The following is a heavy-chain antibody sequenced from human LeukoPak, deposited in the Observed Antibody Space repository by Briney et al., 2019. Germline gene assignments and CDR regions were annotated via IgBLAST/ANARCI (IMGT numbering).Heavy chain of an antibody. Sequence: PSETLSLTCAVYGGSFSGCYWSWIRQPPGKGLEWIGEINHSGSTNYNPSLKSRVTISVDTSKNQFSLKLSSVTAADTAVYYCARGQGDGVAEFWFDPWGQGTLVTVSS. D-gene: IGHD2-15*01. CDR3: ARGQGDGVAEFWFDP. CDR1: GGSFSGCY. J-gene: IGHJ5*02. CDR2: INHSGST. V-gene: IGHV4-34*01.